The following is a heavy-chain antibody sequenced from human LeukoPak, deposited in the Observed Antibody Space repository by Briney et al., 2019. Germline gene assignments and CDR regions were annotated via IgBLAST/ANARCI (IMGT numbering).Heavy chain of an antibody. V-gene: IGHV3-7*03. CDR1: GFTFSSYA. CDR3: ARAIGDNYGSGSPQFPQPHMSYYNYMDV. D-gene: IGHD3-10*01. J-gene: IGHJ6*03. CDR2: IKQDGSEK. Sequence: PGRSLRLSCAASGFTFSSYAIHWVRQAPGKGLEWVANIKQDGSEKYYVDSVKGRFTISRDNAKNSLYLQMNILRAEDTGFYYCARAIGDNYGSGSPQFPQPHMSYYNYMDVWGKGTRVTVSS.